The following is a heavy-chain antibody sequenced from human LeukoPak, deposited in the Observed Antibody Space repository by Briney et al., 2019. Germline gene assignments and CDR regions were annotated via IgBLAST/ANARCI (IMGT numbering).Heavy chain of an antibody. CDR1: GGSISSGSYY. D-gene: IGHD3-9*01. CDR3: ARVRDVWLVYYMDV. Sequence: SETLSLTCTVSGGSISSGSYYWSWIRQPAGKGLEWIGRIYTSGSTNYNPSLKSRVTISIDTSKNQFSLKLSSVTAADTAVYYCARVRDVWLVYYMDVWGKGTTVTVSS. V-gene: IGHV4-61*02. CDR2: IYTSGST. J-gene: IGHJ6*03.